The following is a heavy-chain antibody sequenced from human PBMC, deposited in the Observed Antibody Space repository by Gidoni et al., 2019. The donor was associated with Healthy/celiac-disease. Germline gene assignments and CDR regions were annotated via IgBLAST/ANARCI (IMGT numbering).Heavy chain of an antibody. V-gene: IGHV3-7*01. CDR3: ARVHYDFWSGQRGLDP. D-gene: IGHD3-3*01. J-gene: IGHJ5*02. Sequence: EVQLVESGGGLVQPGGSLRLPWADSGFTFSSYWMSWVRQAPGKGLEWVANIKQDGSEKYYVDSVKGRFTISRDNAKNSLYLQMNSLRAEDTAVYYCARVHYDFWSGQRGLDPWGQGTLVTVSS. CDR2: IKQDGSEK. CDR1: GFTFSSYW.